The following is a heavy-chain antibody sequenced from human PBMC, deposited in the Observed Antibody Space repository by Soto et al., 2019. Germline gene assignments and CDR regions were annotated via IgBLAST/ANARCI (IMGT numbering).Heavy chain of an antibody. J-gene: IGHJ3*02. V-gene: IGHV3-7*01. CDR2: IKQDGSEK. D-gene: IGHD6-19*01. Sequence: GGSLRLSCAASGFTFSGYWMSWVRQAPGKGLEWVANIKQDGSEKYYVDSVKGRFTISRDNAKNSLYLQMNSLRAEDTAVYYCARGKIAVAGLVRGAFDIWGQVPMFT. CDR1: GFTFSGYW. CDR3: ARGKIAVAGLVRGAFDI.